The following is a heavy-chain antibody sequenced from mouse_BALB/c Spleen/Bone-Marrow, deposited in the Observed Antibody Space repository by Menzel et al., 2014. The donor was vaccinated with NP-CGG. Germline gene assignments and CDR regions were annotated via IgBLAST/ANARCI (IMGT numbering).Heavy chain of an antibody. CDR3: ARINGYGY. V-gene: IGHV1S81*02. CDR2: IDPSTGRT. Sequence: QVQLQHSGAELVKSGASGKLSCKASGYTFTSYWMHWVKQRPGQGLEWIGEIDPSTGRTDYNKKFKSQATLTVDKSSSTAYMHLSSLTSEDSAVYYCARINGYGYWGQGTTLTVSS. D-gene: IGHD2-2*01. J-gene: IGHJ2*01. CDR1: GYTFTSYW.